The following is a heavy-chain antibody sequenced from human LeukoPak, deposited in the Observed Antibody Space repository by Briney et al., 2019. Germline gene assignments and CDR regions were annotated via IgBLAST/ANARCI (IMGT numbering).Heavy chain of an antibody. Sequence: ASVKVSCKPSGYTFTSFGISWVRQAPGQGLEWMGWIGAYNGDTNYAQKFQGRVTMTTDTSTSTAYMDLRSLRSDDTAVYYCMRDHCSGANCPSSDYWGQGTLVTVSS. CDR2: IGAYNGDT. CDR1: GYTFTSFG. V-gene: IGHV1-18*04. D-gene: IGHD2-15*01. CDR3: MRDHCSGANCPSSDY. J-gene: IGHJ4*02.